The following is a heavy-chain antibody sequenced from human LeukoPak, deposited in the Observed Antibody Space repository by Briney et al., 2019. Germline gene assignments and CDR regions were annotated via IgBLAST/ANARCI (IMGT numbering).Heavy chain of an antibody. CDR3: ARSAVAGTSDY. CDR2: IYSGGST. Sequence: GGSLRLSCAASGFTVSSNYMSWVRQAPGKGLEWVSVIYSGGSTYYADSVKGRFTVSRDNSKNTLYLQMNSLRAEDTAVYYCARSAVAGTSDYWGQGTLVTVSS. V-gene: IGHV3-66*01. J-gene: IGHJ4*02. CDR1: GFTVSSNY. D-gene: IGHD6-19*01.